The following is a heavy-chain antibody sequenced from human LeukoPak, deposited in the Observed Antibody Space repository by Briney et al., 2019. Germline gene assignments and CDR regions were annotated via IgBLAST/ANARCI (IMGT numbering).Heavy chain of an antibody. Sequence: SETLSLTCTVSGASITSSNYYWLWLRQPPGKGLEWIGSIYYTGITYYNLSLKSRVTISIDTSKNQFSLKLTSVTAADTAVYYSARVPRCVGVIEYYGLDVWGQGTTVTVSS. CDR1: GASITSSNYY. V-gene: IGHV4-39*07. D-gene: IGHD3-10*01. J-gene: IGHJ6*02. CDR3: ARVPRCVGVIEYYGLDV. CDR2: IYYTGIT.